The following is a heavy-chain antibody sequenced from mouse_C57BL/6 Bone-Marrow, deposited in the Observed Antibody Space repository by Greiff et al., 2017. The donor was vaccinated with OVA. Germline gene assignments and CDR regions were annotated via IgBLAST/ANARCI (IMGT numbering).Heavy chain of an antibody. CDR1: GFTFSDYG. V-gene: IGHV5-15*01. J-gene: IGHJ4*01. CDR2: ISNLAYSI. D-gene: IGHD1-1*01. CDR3: ASYYGPYAMDY. Sequence: EVKLVESGGGLVQPGGSLKLSCAASGFTFSDYGMAWVRQAPRKGPEWVAFISNLAYSIYYADTVTGRFTISRENAKNPLYLEMSSLRSEDTAMYYCASYYGPYAMDYWGQGTSVTVSS.